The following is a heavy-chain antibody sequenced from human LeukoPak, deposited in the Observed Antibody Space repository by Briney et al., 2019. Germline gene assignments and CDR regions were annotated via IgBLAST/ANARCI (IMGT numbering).Heavy chain of an antibody. J-gene: IGHJ4*02. CDR2: ISYDGSNK. CDR1: GFTFSSYG. CDR3: ARVDGCGGDCYRGPVDY. D-gene: IGHD2-21*01. Sequence: GGSLRLSCAASGFTFSSYGMHWVRQAPGKGLEWVAVISYDGSNKYYADSVKGRFTISRDNSKNTLYLQMNSLRAEDTAVYYCARVDGCGGDCYRGPVDYWGQGTLVTVSS. V-gene: IGHV3-30*19.